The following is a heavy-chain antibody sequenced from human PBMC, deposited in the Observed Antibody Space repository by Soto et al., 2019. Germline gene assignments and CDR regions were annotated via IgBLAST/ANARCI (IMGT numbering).Heavy chain of an antibody. CDR1: GGSISSYY. CDR3: ARKVLGEGYFDY. Sequence: SETLSLTCTVSGGSISSYYWSWIRQPPGKGLEWIGYIYYSGSTNYNPSLKSRVTISVDTSKNQFSLKLSSVTAADTAVYYCARKVLGEGYFDYWGQGTLVTVSS. D-gene: IGHD2-8*01. J-gene: IGHJ4*02. CDR2: IYYSGST. V-gene: IGHV4-59*01.